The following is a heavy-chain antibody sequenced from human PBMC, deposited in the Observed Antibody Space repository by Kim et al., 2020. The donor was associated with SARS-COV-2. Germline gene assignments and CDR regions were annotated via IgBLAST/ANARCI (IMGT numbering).Heavy chain of an antibody. CDR2: ISWNSGSI. D-gene: IGHD2-21*01. J-gene: IGHJ5*02. Sequence: GGSLRLSCAASGFTFDDYAMHWVRQAPGKGLEWVSGISWNSGSIGYADSVKGRFTISRDNAKNSLYLQMNSLRAEDTALYYCAKDNTSGGDLIPSGQGTL. V-gene: IGHV3-9*01. CDR3: AKDNTSGGDLIP. CDR1: GFTFDDYA.